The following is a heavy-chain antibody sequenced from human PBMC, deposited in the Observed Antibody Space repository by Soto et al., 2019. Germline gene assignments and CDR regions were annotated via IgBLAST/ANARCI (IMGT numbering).Heavy chain of an antibody. D-gene: IGHD3-22*01. Sequence: QVQLVQSGAEVKKPGASVKVSCKAFGYTFTRFGINWVRQAPGQGLEWMGWINAYNGNTKYAQRLQGRVIMTTDTFMTTVFMELRSLRSDDTAVYYCARDYYDTSGYSYSYWGEGTLVTVSS. CDR1: GYTFTRFG. V-gene: IGHV1-18*01. CDR3: ARDYYDTSGYSYSY. CDR2: INAYNGNT. J-gene: IGHJ4*02.